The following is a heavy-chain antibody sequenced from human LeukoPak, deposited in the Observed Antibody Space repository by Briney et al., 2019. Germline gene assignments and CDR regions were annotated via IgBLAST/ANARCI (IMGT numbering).Heavy chain of an antibody. CDR1: GFTFSSYD. CDR3: ARDRGGDGINYYFDY. D-gene: IGHD5-24*01. J-gene: IGHJ4*02. CDR2: IWYDGSNK. V-gene: IGHV3-33*01. Sequence: GGSLRLSCAASGFTFSSYDMHWVRQAPGKGLEWVAVIWYDGSNKYYADSVKGRFTISRDNSKNTLYLQVNSLRAEDTAVYYCARDRGGDGINYYFDYWGQGTLVTVSP.